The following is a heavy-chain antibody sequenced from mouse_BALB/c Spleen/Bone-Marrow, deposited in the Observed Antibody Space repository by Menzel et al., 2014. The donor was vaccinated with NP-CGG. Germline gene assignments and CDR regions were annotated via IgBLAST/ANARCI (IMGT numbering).Heavy chain of an antibody. V-gene: IGHV1-26*01. Sequence: EVQLQQSGPDLVKPGASVKMSCKASGYTFTDYYMKWVKQSHGKRLEWIGDINPNNGNTFYNQKFKGKASLTVDKSSTTAYMQLNSLTSEDPAVYYCARSRAMDYWGQGTSVTVSS. J-gene: IGHJ4*01. CDR1: GYTFTDYY. CDR2: INPNNGNT. CDR3: ARSRAMDY.